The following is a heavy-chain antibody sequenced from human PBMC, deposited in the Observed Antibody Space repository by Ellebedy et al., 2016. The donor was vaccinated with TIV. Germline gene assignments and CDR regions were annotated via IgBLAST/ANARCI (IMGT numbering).Heavy chain of an antibody. D-gene: IGHD3-10*01. CDR1: GFTFADYG. J-gene: IGHJ4*02. V-gene: IGHV3-20*04. CDR2: INWNGGTT. Sequence: GESLKISCAASGFTFADYGMSWVRQAPGKGLEWVSGINWNGGTTGYADSVKGRFTISRDNAKNSLYLQMNSLRGEDTALYYCARNNNYYGSGSYYIFNYYFDYWGQGTLVTVSS. CDR3: ARNNNYYGSGSYYIFNYYFDY.